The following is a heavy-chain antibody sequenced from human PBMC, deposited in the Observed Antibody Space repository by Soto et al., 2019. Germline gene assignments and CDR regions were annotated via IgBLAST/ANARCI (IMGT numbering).Heavy chain of an antibody. CDR1: GFTFSNYA. D-gene: IGHD2-15*01. Sequence: QVQLMESGGGVVQPGRSLRLSCAASGFTFSNYAMHWVRQPPGRGLEWVAVISSDGHHKYYADSVKGRFTISRDNSKDTLYLQMNSLRPEDTAVYFCARGLVGVVKQDWFDPWGQGTLVTVSS. CDR2: ISSDGHHK. J-gene: IGHJ5*02. V-gene: IGHV3-30-3*01. CDR3: ARGLVGVVKQDWFDP.